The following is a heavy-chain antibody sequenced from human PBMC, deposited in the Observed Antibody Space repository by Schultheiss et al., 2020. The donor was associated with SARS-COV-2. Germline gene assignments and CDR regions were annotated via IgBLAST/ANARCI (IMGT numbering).Heavy chain of an antibody. J-gene: IGHJ4*02. D-gene: IGHD3-22*01. CDR1: GGSISSYY. Sequence: SETLSLTCTVSGGSISSYYWSWIRQPPGKGLEWIGYIYYSGSTYYNPSLKSRVTISVDTSKNQFSLKLSSVTAADTAVYYCARDLKGYYDSSGWKYYFDYWGQGTLVTVSS. CDR2: IYYSGST. CDR3: ARDLKGYYDSSGWKYYFDY. V-gene: IGHV4-59*12.